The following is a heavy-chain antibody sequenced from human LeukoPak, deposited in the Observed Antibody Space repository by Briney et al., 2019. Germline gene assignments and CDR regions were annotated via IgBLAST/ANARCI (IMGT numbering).Heavy chain of an antibody. CDR3: ASRPYYYDGFDH. V-gene: IGHV3-48*03. Sequence: SVTSRFTNSRDNAKNSLYLQMNSLRAEDTAVYYCASRPYYYDGFDHWGQGTLVTVSS. D-gene: IGHD3-22*01. J-gene: IGHJ4*02.